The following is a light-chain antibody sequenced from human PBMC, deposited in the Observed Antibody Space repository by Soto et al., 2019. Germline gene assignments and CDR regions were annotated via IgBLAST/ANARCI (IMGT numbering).Light chain of an antibody. CDR3: QQYSDSVGT. CDR2: AAS. CDR1: QSVSSDY. V-gene: IGKV3-20*01. Sequence: ESVLTQSPGTLSLSPGERATLSCRASQSVSSDYLAWYQQRPGQAPRLLIDAASSRATGIPDRFSGSGSGTDFTLTISRLEPEDVAVYYCQQYSDSVGTFGQGTKVEIK. J-gene: IGKJ1*01.